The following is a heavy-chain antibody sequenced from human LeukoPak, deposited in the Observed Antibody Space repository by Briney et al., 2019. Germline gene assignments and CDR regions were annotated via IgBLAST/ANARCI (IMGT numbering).Heavy chain of an antibody. D-gene: IGHD4-11*01. CDR2: IYYNGDT. CDR1: SGSISSTTYY. J-gene: IGHJ3*01. CDR3: ARGPNTAGNYRAFDL. Sequence: SETLSLTCTVSSGSISSTTYYWAWIRQPPGKGLEWIGSIYYNGDTYYNPSLKSRVIVSADTSKNQFSLKLTSVTAADTAAYYCARGPNTAGNYRAFDLWGQGTKVTVSS. V-gene: IGHV4-39*07.